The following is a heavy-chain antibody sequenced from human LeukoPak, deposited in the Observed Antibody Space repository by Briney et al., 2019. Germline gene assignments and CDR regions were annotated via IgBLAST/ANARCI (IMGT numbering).Heavy chain of an antibody. Sequence: SLRLSCAASGFTFSSYAMSWVRQAPGQGLDLVSAMSVSGGSTYCTVSVKGRFNISRDNSKTPLFLQMNSLRAEDTAVYYCATDSRGYIYGSTDYWGQGTLVTVSS. CDR1: GFTFSSYA. CDR2: MSVSGGST. CDR3: ATDSRGYIYGSTDY. V-gene: IGHV3-23*01. J-gene: IGHJ4*02. D-gene: IGHD5-18*01.